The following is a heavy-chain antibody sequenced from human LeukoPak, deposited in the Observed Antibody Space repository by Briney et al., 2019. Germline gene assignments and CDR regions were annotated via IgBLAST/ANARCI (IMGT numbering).Heavy chain of an antibody. CDR3: ARDHLGRWSWFDP. CDR2: INPSGGST. J-gene: IGHJ5*02. D-gene: IGHD2-15*01. Sequence: ASVKVSCKASGYTFTSYYMHWVRQAPGQGLEWMGIINPSGGSTSYARKFQGRVTMTRDTSTGTVYMELSSLRSEDTAVYYCARDHLGRWSWFDPWGQGTLVTVSS. CDR1: GYTFTSYY. V-gene: IGHV1-46*01.